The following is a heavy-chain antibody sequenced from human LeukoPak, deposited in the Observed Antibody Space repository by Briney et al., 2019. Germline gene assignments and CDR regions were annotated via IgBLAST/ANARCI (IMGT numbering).Heavy chain of an antibody. D-gene: IGHD2-2*02. V-gene: IGHV3-23*01. CDR2: IIGSGGST. J-gene: IGHJ6*03. CDR3: VRDNPPDCSSTSCYKGFYYYYMDV. CDR1: GFTFSSYA. Sequence: GGSLRLSCAASGFTFSSYAMSWVRQAPGKGLEWVSAIIGSGGSTYYADSVKGRFTISRDNSKNTLYLQMNSLRAEDTAVYYCVRDNPPDCSSTSCYKGFYYYYMDVWGKGTTVTVSS.